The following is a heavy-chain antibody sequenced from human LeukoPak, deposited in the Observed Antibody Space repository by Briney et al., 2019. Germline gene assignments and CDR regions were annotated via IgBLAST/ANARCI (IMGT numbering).Heavy chain of an antibody. J-gene: IGHJ5*02. V-gene: IGHV4-59*01. CDR2: IYYSGST. D-gene: IGHD2-8*01. CDR1: GGSISSYY. Sequence: SSETLSLTCTVSGGSISSYYWSWIRQPPGKGLEWIGYIYYSGSTNYNPSLKSRVTISVDTSKNQFSLKLSSVTAADTAVYYCASTKSRQLMTFDPWGQGTLVTVSS. CDR3: ASTKSRQLMTFDP.